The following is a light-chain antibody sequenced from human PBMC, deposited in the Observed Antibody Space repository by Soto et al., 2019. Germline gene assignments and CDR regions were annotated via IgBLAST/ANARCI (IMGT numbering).Light chain of an antibody. CDR3: AVWDNSRNALV. Sequence: QSVLTQPPSASGTPGQRVIISCSGSSANIGANTGNWYQQLPGTAPKLLIYAYDQRPLGVPDRFSGSKSGTSASLAISGLQSEDEAVYFCAVWDNSRNALVFGGGIKVTVL. CDR2: AYD. V-gene: IGLV1-44*01. CDR1: SANIGANT. J-gene: IGLJ3*02.